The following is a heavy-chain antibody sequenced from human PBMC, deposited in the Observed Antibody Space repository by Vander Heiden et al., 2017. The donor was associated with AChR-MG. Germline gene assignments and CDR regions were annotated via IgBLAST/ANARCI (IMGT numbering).Heavy chain of an antibody. CDR3: AGSPGGFYSSRVGGYFDY. J-gene: IGHJ4*02. V-gene: IGHV3-21*01. Sequence: EVQLVESGGGLVTPGGSLTPPCAPSGFTFSRHRMNWGRQAPGKGLEWVSSISSSSSYIYYADSVKGRFTISRDNAKNSLYLQMNSLRAEDTAVYYCAGSPGGFYSSRVGGYFDYWGQGTLVTVSS. CDR2: ISSSSSYI. CDR1: GFTFSRHR. D-gene: IGHD5-18*01.